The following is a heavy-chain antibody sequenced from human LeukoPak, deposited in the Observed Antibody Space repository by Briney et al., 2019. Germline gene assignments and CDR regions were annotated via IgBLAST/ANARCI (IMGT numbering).Heavy chain of an antibody. J-gene: IGHJ4*02. CDR2: ISYDGNNK. CDR1: RFTFSSYG. D-gene: IGHD6-19*01. CDR3: AKDVGLSGAVAGLRL. V-gene: IGHV3-30*18. Sequence: PGGSLRLSCAASRFTFSSYGMHWVRQAPGKGLEWVAVISYDGNNKYHADSVKGRFTISRDNSKNTLYLQMNSLRAEDTAVYYCAKDVGLSGAVAGLRLWGQGTPVTVSS.